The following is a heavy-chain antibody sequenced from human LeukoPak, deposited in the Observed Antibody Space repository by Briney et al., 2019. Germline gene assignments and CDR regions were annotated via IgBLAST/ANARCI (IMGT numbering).Heavy chain of an antibody. J-gene: IGHJ3*01. D-gene: IGHD2-2*01. CDR1: GYSTSSGYH. CDR3: ARNIVVVPTVTGAFDV. CDR2: IYHSGST. Sequence: PETLSLTCAVSGYSTSSGYHWGWIRQPPGKGLEWIGSIYHSGSTYYNPSLKSRVTISVDTSKNQFSLKLSSVTAADTAMYYCARNIVVVPTVTGAFDVWGQGTMATVSS. V-gene: IGHV4-38-2*01.